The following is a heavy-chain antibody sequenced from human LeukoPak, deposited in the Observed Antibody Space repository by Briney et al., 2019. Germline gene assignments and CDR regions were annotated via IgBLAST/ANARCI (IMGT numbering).Heavy chain of an antibody. D-gene: IGHD6-19*01. CDR1: GGSFSGYY. V-gene: IGHV4-34*01. CDR3: ARQTRDDVSSGWYWVDYYYYYMDV. CDR2: INHSGST. J-gene: IGHJ6*03. Sequence: PSETLSLTCAVYGGSFSGYYWSWIRQPPGKGLEWIGEINHSGSTKYNPSLKSRVTISVDTSKNQFSLKLSSVTAADTAVYYCARQTRDDVSSGWYWVDYYYYYMDVWGKGTTVTISS.